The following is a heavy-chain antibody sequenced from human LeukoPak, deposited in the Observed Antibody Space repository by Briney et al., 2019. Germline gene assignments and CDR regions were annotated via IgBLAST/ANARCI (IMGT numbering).Heavy chain of an antibody. Sequence: SETLSLTCTVSGGSISSSSYYWGWLRQPPGKGLEWIGSIYYSGSTYYNPSLKSRVTISVDTSKNQFSLKLSSVTAADTAVYYCARERDSTMVRGVDFDPWGQGTLVTVSS. D-gene: IGHD3-10*01. CDR3: ARERDSTMVRGVDFDP. CDR1: GGSISSSSYY. V-gene: IGHV4-39*07. CDR2: IYYSGST. J-gene: IGHJ5*02.